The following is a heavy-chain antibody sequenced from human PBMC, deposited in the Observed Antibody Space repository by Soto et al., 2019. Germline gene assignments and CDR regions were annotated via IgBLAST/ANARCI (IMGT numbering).Heavy chain of an antibody. Sequence: EVQLVESGGGLVQPGGSLRLSCAASGFTLSSFWMSWVRQAPGKGVEGVANIKQDGMEKFYVDSVKGRFTISRDTAKSSLYLQLNSLRAEDTAVYYCAREYGSSYSPRYYGMDVWGQGTTVTVSS. J-gene: IGHJ6*02. CDR2: IKQDGMEK. V-gene: IGHV3-7*05. CDR1: GFTLSSFW. D-gene: IGHD6-13*01. CDR3: AREYGSSYSPRYYGMDV.